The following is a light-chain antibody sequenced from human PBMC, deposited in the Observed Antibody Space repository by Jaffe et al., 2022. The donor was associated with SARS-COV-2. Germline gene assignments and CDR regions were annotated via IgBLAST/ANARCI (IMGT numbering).Light chain of an antibody. CDR3: QQGNSHPPA. V-gene: IGKV1-9*01. CDR1: QGISNY. Sequence: DIQLTQSPSFLSASVGDRVTITCRASQGISNYLAWYQQRPGKAPELLIYAASTLQVGVPTRFSGSGSGTEYTLTIGSLQPEDFATYYCQQGNSHPPAFGQGTKLEIK. CDR2: AAS. J-gene: IGKJ2*01.